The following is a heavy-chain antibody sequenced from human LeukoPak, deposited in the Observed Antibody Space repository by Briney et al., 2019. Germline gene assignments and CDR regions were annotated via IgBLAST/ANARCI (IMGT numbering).Heavy chain of an antibody. D-gene: IGHD1-26*01. CDR3: ARDKVVGPTICDY. V-gene: IGHV3-7*01. CDR2: INQDGNEN. CDR1: GFTFSSYW. Sequence: QPGGSLRLSCAASGFTFSSYWMSWVRQAPGKGLEWVANINQDGNENYYVDSVKGRFTISRDNTKNSLYLQMNSLRAEDTAVYYCARDKVVGPTICDYWGQGALVTVSS. J-gene: IGHJ4*02.